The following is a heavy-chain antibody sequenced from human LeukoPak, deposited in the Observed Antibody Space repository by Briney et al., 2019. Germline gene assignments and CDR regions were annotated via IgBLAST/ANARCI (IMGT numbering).Heavy chain of an antibody. D-gene: IGHD3-22*01. CDR2: ISSSSSYI. CDR1: GFTFSSYS. V-gene: IGHV3-21*01. Sequence: GGSLRLSCAASGFTFSSYSMNWVRQAPGKGLEWVSSISSSSSYIYYADSAKGRFTISRDNAKNSLYLQMNSLRAEDTAVYYCARDYPHTYYYDSSGYAPWFDPWGQGTLVTVSS. J-gene: IGHJ5*02. CDR3: ARDYPHTYYYDSSGYAPWFDP.